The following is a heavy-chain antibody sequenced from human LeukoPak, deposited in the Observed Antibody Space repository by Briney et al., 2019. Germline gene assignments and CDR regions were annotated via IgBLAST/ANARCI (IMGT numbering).Heavy chain of an antibody. J-gene: IGHJ4*02. D-gene: IGHD6-19*01. CDR3: AMGIAVAGTEIVDY. CDR2: IDPSDSYT. Sequence: GESLKISCKGSGYSFTSYWISWVRQMPGKGLEWMGRIDPSDSYTNYSPSFQGRVTISADKSISTAYLQWSSLKASDTAMYYCAMGIAVAGTEIVDYWGQGTLVTVSS. CDR1: GYSFTSYW. V-gene: IGHV5-10-1*01.